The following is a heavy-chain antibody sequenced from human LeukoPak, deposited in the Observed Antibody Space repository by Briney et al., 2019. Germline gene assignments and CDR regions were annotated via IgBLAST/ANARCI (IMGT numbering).Heavy chain of an antibody. CDR3: ARDGKQLVLGDY. Sequence: KAGGSLRLSCAASGFTFSSYSMNWVRQAPGKGLEWVSSISSSSSYIYYADSVKGRFTISRDNAKNSLYLQMNSLRAEDTAVYYCARDGKQLVLGDYWGQGTLVTVSS. V-gene: IGHV3-21*01. D-gene: IGHD6-6*01. J-gene: IGHJ4*02. CDR1: GFTFSSYS. CDR2: ISSSSSYI.